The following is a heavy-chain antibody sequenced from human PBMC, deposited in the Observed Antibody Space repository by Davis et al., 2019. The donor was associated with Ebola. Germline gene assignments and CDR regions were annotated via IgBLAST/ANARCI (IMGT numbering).Heavy chain of an antibody. Sequence: PGGSLRPSCAASAFTFSSYAMSWVRQAPGKGLEWVPAISGSGGSTYYADSVKGRFTISRDNAKNSLYLQMNSLRTEDTAVYYCARGRRYSYGPPRYWGQGTLVTVSS. CDR3: ARGRRYSYGPPRY. CDR2: ISGSGGST. CDR1: AFTFSSYA. V-gene: IGHV3-23*01. D-gene: IGHD5-18*01. J-gene: IGHJ4*02.